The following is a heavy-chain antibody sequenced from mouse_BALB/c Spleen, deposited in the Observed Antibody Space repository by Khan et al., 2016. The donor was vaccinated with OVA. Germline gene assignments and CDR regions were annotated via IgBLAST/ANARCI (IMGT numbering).Heavy chain of an antibody. V-gene: IGHV1-7*01. J-gene: IGHJ2*01. CDR2: INPSTAYT. CDR1: GYTFINYW. Sequence: QVQLQQSGAELAKPGAPVKMSCKASGYTFINYWILWVKQRPGQGPEWIGYINPSTAYTEYNQNFKDKATLTADKSSRTAYMQLSSLTSEDSAVYYCARRGLRWDFDYWGQGTTLTVSS. CDR3: ARRGLRWDFDY. D-gene: IGHD1-1*01.